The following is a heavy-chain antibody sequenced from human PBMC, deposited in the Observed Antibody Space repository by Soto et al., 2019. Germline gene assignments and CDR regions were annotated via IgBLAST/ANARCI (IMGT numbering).Heavy chain of an antibody. CDR3: TRSAYMDV. D-gene: IGHD2-2*01. V-gene: IGHV5-51*01. Sequence: GESLKISCRGSGYSFTSYWIGWVRQMPGKGLEWMGIIYPGDSDTRYSPSFQGQVTISRDNAKNSLYLQMDSLRAEDTAVYYATRSAYMDVWGTGTTVTVSS. J-gene: IGHJ6*03. CDR1: GYSFTSYW. CDR2: IYPGDSDT.